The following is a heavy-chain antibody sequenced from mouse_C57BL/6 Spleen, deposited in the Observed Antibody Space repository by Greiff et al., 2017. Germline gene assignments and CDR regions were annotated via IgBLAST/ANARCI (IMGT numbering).Heavy chain of an antibody. CDR1: GYAFTNYL. CDR2: INPGSGGT. Sequence: VQLQQSGAELVRPGPSVKVSCKASGYAFTNYLIEWVKQRPGQGLEWIGVINPGSGGTNYNEKFKGKATLTADKSSSTAYMQLSSLTSEDSAVYFCARSRGLLLRQDYFDYWGQGTTLTVSS. D-gene: IGHD1-1*01. CDR3: ARSRGLLLRQDYFDY. V-gene: IGHV1-54*01. J-gene: IGHJ2*01.